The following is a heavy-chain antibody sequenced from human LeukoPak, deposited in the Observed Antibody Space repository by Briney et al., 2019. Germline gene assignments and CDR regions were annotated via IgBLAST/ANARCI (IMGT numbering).Heavy chain of an antibody. V-gene: IGHV3-30-3*01. Sequence: PGGSLRLYCAASGFTFSSYTMHWVRQAPGKGLEGVAVISNDGSNKNYADSVKGRFTISRDNAKNSLYLQMNSLRAEDTALYHCARAGYSYGYWYDYWGQGTLVTVSS. D-gene: IGHD5-18*01. CDR3: ARAGYSYGYWYDY. J-gene: IGHJ4*02. CDR1: GFTFSSYT. CDR2: ISNDGSNK.